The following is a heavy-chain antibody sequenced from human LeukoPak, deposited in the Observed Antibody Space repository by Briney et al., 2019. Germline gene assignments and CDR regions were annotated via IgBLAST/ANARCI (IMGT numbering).Heavy chain of an antibody. V-gene: IGHV3-66*01. J-gene: IGHJ4*02. CDR1: GFTVSSNY. D-gene: IGHD3-22*01. CDR2: IYSGAGS. CDR3: ARDRHYDSSGYYGY. Sequence: GGSLRLSCVASGFTVSSNYMSWVRQAPGKGLEWVSIIYSGAGSYYADSVKGRFIISRDNSKNTVYLQMNSLRAEDTAVYYCARDRHYDSSGYYGYWGQGTLVTVSS.